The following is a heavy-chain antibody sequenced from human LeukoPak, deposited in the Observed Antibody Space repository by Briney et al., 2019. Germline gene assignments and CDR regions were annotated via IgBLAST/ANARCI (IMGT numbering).Heavy chain of an antibody. CDR3: AKVGYSYGPHYFDY. J-gene: IGHJ4*02. Sequence: GGSLRLSCVVSGFPFSSYAMSWVRQAPGKGLEWVSGISGSGDDTYYAASVKGRFTVSRDTSKNTLYLQMNSLRAEDTAVYYCAKVGYSYGPHYFDYWGQGTLVTVSS. D-gene: IGHD5-18*01. CDR2: ISGSGDDT. CDR1: GFPFSSYA. V-gene: IGHV3-23*01.